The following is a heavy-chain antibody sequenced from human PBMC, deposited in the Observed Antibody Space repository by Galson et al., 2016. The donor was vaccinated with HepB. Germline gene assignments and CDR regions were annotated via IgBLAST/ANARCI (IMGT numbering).Heavy chain of an antibody. J-gene: IGHJ6*02. Sequence: SLRLSCAASGFTFSNAWMRWVRQAPGKGLEWVGRIKSKTEGGTTDYAAPVKGRFSISRDDSKNTLYLQMNSLKTEDTAVYYCRYGRDVWGQGTTVTVSS. CDR1: GFTFSNAW. CDR2: IKSKTEGGTT. V-gene: IGHV3-15*01. CDR3: RYGRDV.